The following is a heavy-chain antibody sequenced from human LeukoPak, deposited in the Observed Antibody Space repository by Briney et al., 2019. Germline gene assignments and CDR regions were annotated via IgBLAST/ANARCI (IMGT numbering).Heavy chain of an antibody. V-gene: IGHV4-4*07. CDR3: ARDRMGATPDY. J-gene: IGHJ4*02. CDR2: IYARGSA. CDR1: GGSINSHY. D-gene: IGHD1-26*01. Sequence: SETLSLTCSVSGGSINSHYLSWIRQPAGKGLEWIGRIYARGSADYNPSLKSRVTMSVDTSKNRFSLKLTSVTAADTAVYYCARDRMGATPDYWGQGALVTVSS.